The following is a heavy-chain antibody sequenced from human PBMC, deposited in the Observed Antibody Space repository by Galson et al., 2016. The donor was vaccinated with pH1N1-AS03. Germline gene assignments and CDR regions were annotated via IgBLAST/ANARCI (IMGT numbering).Heavy chain of an antibody. J-gene: IGHJ4*02. CDR2: ISSSSSPI. Sequence: SLRLSCAASGFTFSDYDMSWIRQAPGKGLEWVSSISSSSSPICYADSVKGRFTTSRDNAKNSVYLQMNSLRAEDTAVYYCARVSGGSRLLIFDFWGQGTLVTVSS. CDR1: GFTFSDYD. CDR3: ARVSGGSRLLIFDF. D-gene: IGHD3-10*02. V-gene: IGHV3-11*04.